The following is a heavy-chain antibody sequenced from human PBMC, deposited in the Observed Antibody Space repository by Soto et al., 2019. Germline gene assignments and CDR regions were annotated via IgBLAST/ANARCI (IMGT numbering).Heavy chain of an antibody. CDR3: AGMGDVPTYYSGMDV. CDR1: GYTFTSYG. D-gene: IGHD3-16*01. CDR2: INAYNGDT. Sequence: QVQLVQSGAEVKKPGASVKVSCKASGYTFTSYGFSWVRQAPGQGLEWMGWINAYNGDTNYAQNLQGRVTMTTDTSAHTAYMALRSLRSDDTAVYYCAGMGDVPTYYSGMDVWGPGTTVTVSS. J-gene: IGHJ6*02. V-gene: IGHV1-18*01.